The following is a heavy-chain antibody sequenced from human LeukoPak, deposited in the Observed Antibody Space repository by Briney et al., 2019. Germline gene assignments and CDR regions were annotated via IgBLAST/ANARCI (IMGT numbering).Heavy chain of an antibody. Sequence: ASVKVSCKASGYTFTSYGSSWVRQAPGQGLEWMGWISAYNGNTNYAQRLQGRVTMTTDTSTSTAYMELRSLRSDDTAVYYCARVGSLSGSYFGSFDYWGQGTLVTVSS. CDR1: GYTFTSYG. CDR2: ISAYNGNT. D-gene: IGHD1-26*01. V-gene: IGHV1-18*01. CDR3: ARVGSLSGSYFGSFDY. J-gene: IGHJ4*02.